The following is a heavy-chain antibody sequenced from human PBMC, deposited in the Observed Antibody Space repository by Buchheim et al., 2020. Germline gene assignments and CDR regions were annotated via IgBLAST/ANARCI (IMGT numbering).Heavy chain of an antibody. Sequence: QVQLQQWGAGLLKPSETLSLTCAVYGGSFSGYYWSWIRQPPGKGLEWIGETNHSGSTNYNPSLKSRVTISVYTYKNQLFMKLSSVTAADTAVYYCARVASTDYYDSSGYYYSFDDWGQGTL. D-gene: IGHD3-22*01. CDR3: ARVASTDYYDSSGYYYSFDD. V-gene: IGHV4-34*01. CDR1: GGSFSGYY. CDR2: TNHSGST. J-gene: IGHJ4*02.